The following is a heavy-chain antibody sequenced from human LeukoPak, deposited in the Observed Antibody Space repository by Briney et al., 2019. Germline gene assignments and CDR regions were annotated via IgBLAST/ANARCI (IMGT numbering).Heavy chain of an antibody. CDR2: IYYSGST. Sequence: SETLSLTCTVSGGSISSSSYYWSWIRQPPGKGLEWIGYIYYSGSTNYNPSLKSRVTISVDTSKNQFSLKLSSVTAADTAVYYCARAHSREFGELWWVNYYYGMDVWGQGTTVTVSS. D-gene: IGHD3-10*01. J-gene: IGHJ6*02. V-gene: IGHV4-61*01. CDR1: GGSISSSSYY. CDR3: ARAHSREFGELWWVNYYYGMDV.